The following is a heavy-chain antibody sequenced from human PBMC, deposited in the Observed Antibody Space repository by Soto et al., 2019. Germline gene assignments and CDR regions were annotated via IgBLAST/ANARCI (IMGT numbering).Heavy chain of an antibody. CDR3: ARDPSSAVVVTAIDNYYYGMDV. CDR2: IIPIFGTA. Sequence: GASVKVSCKASGGTFSSYAISWVRQAPGQGLEWMGGIIPIFGTANYAQKFQGRVTITADESTSTAYMELSSLRSEDTAVYYCARDPSSAVVVTAIDNYYYGMDVWGQGTTVTVSS. V-gene: IGHV1-69*13. CDR1: GGTFSSYA. D-gene: IGHD2-21*02. J-gene: IGHJ6*02.